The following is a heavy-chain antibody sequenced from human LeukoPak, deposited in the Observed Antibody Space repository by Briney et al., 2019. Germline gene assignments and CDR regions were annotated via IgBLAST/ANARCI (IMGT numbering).Heavy chain of an antibody. V-gene: IGHV3-21*01. Sequence: GGSLRLSCAASGFTCSSYSMNWVPQAPGKGLEWVSSISSSSSYIYYADSVKGRFTISRDNAKNSLYLQMNSLRDEDTAVYYCARAPSFYGDYVDYWGQGTLVTVSS. CDR2: ISSSSSYI. CDR1: GFTCSSYS. D-gene: IGHD4-17*01. J-gene: IGHJ4*02. CDR3: ARAPSFYGDYVDY.